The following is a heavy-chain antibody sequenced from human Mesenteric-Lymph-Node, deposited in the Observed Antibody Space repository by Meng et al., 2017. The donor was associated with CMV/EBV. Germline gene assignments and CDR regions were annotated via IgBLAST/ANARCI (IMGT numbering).Heavy chain of an antibody. D-gene: IGHD5-18*01. V-gene: IGHV3-7*01. CDR2: IKQDGSEK. Sequence: GGSLRLSCAASGFTFSSYWMSWVHQAPGKGLEWVANIKQDGSEKYYVDSVKGRFTISRDNAKNSLYLQMNSLRAEDTAVYYCARLTVHLVDTPGFDPWGQGTLVTVSS. CDR3: ARLTVHLVDTPGFDP. J-gene: IGHJ5*02. CDR1: GFTFSSYW.